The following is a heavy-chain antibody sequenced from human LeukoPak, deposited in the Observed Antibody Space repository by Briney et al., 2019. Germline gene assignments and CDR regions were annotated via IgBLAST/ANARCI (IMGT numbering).Heavy chain of an antibody. Sequence: GGSLRLSCAASGFTFSSYAMHWVRQAPGKGLEYVSAISSNGGSTYYANSVKGRFTISRGNSKNTLYLQMGSLRAEDMAVYYCAAARLQLDPFDYWGQGTLVTVSS. J-gene: IGHJ4*02. CDR1: GFTFSSYA. CDR3: AAARLQLDPFDY. V-gene: IGHV3-64*01. CDR2: ISSNGGST. D-gene: IGHD5-24*01.